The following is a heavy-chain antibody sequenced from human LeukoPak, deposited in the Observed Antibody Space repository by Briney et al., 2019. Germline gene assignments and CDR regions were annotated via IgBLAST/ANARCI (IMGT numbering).Heavy chain of an antibody. V-gene: IGHV4-31*03. D-gene: IGHD3-10*01. CDR2: ICYSGTT. Sequence: SETLSLTCTVSGASISSGGYCWSWIRQHPGKGLEWIGYICYSGTTYYNPSLKRRVTISVDMSENQFSLKLSSVTAADTAVYYCANYGAGTYRFDPWGQGTLVTVSS. CDR1: GASISSGGYC. J-gene: IGHJ5*02. CDR3: ANYGAGTYRFDP.